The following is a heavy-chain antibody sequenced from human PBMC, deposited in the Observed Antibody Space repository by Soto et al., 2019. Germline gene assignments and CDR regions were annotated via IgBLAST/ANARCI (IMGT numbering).Heavy chain of an antibody. CDR1: GYSFTSYW. J-gene: IGHJ4*02. CDR2: IDPSDSYT. CDR3: ARLKAPYYYDSSGRDY. Sequence: ESLKISCKGSGYSFTSYWISWVRQMPGKGLEWMGRIDPSDSYTNYSPSFQGHVTISADKSISTAYLQWSSLKASDTAMYYCARLKAPYYYDSSGRDYWGQGTLVTVSS. V-gene: IGHV5-10-1*01. D-gene: IGHD3-22*01.